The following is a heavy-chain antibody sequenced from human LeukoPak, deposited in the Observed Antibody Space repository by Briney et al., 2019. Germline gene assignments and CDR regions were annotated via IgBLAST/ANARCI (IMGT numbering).Heavy chain of an antibody. CDR1: GFTFSSYA. V-gene: IGHV3-23*01. CDR2: ISDSGGST. D-gene: IGHD6-19*01. CDR3: AQWLGARRWLADY. Sequence: PGGSLRLSCAASGFTFSSYAMSWVRQAPGKGLEWVSGISDSGGSTYYADSVKGRFTISRDNSKNTLYLQMNSLRAEDTAVYYCAQWLGARRWLADYWDQGTLVTVSS. J-gene: IGHJ4*02.